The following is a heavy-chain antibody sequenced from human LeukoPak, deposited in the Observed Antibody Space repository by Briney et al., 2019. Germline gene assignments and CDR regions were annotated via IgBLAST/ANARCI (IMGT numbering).Heavy chain of an antibody. V-gene: IGHV3-53*01. J-gene: IGHJ4*02. CDR1: GFSASSNY. Sequence: GGSLRLSCAASGFSASSNYMSWVRQAPGKGLEWVSVMYIDGSTYYADSVKGRFTISRDISKNTLYLQMSSLRGEDTAVYYCARDREGGYDYWGQGTLVTVSS. D-gene: IGHD5-12*01. CDR3: ARDREGGYDY. CDR2: MYIDGST.